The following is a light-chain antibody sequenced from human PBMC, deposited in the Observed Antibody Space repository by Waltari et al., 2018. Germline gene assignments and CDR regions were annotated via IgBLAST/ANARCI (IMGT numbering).Light chain of an antibody. CDR2: AAS. V-gene: IGKV1-39*01. CDR3: QQSYNDPLT. CDR1: QSISGS. J-gene: IGKJ4*01. Sequence: DIQMTQSPSSLSASVGDRVTINCRASQSISGSLKWYQQKPGKAPKLLIYAASTLQSGVPSRFSGSGSGTDFTLTINRLQPEDFATYFCQQSYNDPLTFGGGTKMEIK.